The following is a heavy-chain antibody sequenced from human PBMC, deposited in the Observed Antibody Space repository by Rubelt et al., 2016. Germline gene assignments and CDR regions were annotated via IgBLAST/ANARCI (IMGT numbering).Heavy chain of an antibody. CDR3: ARGRVRYSNYFGWFDP. CDR2: INHSGRT. V-gene: IGHV4-4*07. Sequence: QVQLQESGPGLVKPSETLSLTCTVSGGSISSYYWSWIRQPAGKGLEWIGEINHSGRTNYNPSLKGRVTISVDTSKNQFSLKLSSVTAADTAVYYCARGRVRYSNYFGWFDPWGQGTLVTVSS. D-gene: IGHD4-11*01. J-gene: IGHJ5*02. CDR1: GGSISSYY.